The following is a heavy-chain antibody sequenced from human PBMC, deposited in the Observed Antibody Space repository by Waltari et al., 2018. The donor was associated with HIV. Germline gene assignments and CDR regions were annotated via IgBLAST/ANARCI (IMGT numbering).Heavy chain of an antibody. D-gene: IGHD3-3*01. Sequence: EVQLVESGGGLVQPGRSLRLSCTASGFTFGNYPMRRVRKAPGKGLEWIGSIRSKGHGETKEYAASVKGRFTISRDDAKGVAYLQMNSLQTDDTAVYFCTRTEEHSLVVFMSWGQGTLVTVSS. V-gene: IGHV3-49*04. J-gene: IGHJ5*02. CDR1: GFTFGNYP. CDR3: TRTEEHSLVVFMS. CDR2: IRSKGHGETK.